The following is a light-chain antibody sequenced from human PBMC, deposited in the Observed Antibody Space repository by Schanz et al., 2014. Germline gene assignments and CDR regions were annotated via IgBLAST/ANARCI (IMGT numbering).Light chain of an antibody. Sequence: QSALTQPASMSGSPGQSITISCTGTSSDVGSYNYVSWYQQHPGKAPKLMIYDVNYRPSGVSNRFSGSKSGNTASLTISGLQAADEADYYCSSYTSSSTWVFGGGTKLTVL. CDR2: DVN. CDR1: SSDVGSYNY. J-gene: IGLJ3*02. V-gene: IGLV2-14*01. CDR3: SSYTSSSTWV.